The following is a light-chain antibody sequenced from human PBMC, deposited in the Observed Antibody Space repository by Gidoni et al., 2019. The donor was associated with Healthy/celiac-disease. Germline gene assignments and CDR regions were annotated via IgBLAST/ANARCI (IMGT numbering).Light chain of an antibody. V-gene: IGKV4-1*01. CDR3: QQYYSTPLT. Sequence: IVMTQSPDSLAVSLGERSTINCKSSQSVLYSSNNKNYLAWYQQKPGQPPKLLIYWASTRESGVPDRFSGSGSGTDFTLTISSLQAEDGAVYYCQQYYSTPLTFGGXTKVEIK. CDR2: WAS. CDR1: QSVLYSSNNKNY. J-gene: IGKJ4*01.